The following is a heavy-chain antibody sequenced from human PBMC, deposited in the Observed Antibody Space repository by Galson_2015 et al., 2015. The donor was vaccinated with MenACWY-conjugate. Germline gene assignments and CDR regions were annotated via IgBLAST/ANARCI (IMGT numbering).Heavy chain of an antibody. J-gene: IGHJ6*02. CDR2: IDPVNSNI. CDR1: GYSFTNYW. D-gene: IGHD1-26*01. CDR3: ARLLPGGRGMDV. V-gene: IGHV5-51*01. Sequence: QSGAKVKKPGESLKISCKGSGYSFTNYWIAWVRQMPGKGLEWVGLIDPVNSNIRYSPSFQGQVTISADESISTAYLQWSNLKASDSAMFYCARLLPGGRGMDVWGRGTTVPVSS.